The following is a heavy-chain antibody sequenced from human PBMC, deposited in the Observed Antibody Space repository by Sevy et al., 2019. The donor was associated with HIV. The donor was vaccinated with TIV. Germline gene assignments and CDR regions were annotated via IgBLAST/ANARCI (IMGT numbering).Heavy chain of an antibody. Sequence: GGCLRLSCAASGFTFSSTGMHWARQAPGKGLEWVAVISYDGNNKYYADSVKGRFTISRDNSKNTLYLQMKSLRDEDTAVYYCANSRLSCSGWHGAFDIWGQGTMVTVSS. CDR2: ISYDGNNK. CDR1: GFTFSSTG. D-gene: IGHD6-19*01. V-gene: IGHV3-30*18. CDR3: ANSRLSCSGWHGAFDI. J-gene: IGHJ3*02.